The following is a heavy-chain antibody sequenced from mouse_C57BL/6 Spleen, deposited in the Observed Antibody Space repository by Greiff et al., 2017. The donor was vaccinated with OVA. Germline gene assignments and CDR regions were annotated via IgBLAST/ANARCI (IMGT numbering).Heavy chain of an antibody. Sequence: VKLMESGPELVKPGASVKLSCKASGYTFTSYDINWVKQRPGQGLEWIGWIYPRDGSTKYNEKFKGKATLTVDTSSSTAYMELHSLTSEDSAVYFCARLRQYAMDYWGQGTSVTVSS. V-gene: IGHV1-85*01. J-gene: IGHJ4*01. CDR2: IYPRDGST. CDR3: ARLRQYAMDY. CDR1: GYTFTSYD.